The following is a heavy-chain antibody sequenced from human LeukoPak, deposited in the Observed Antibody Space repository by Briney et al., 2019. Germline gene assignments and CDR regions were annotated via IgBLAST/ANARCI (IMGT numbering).Heavy chain of an antibody. CDR2: IYYSGST. CDR3: ARGAPGYCSSTTCPLDY. J-gene: IGHJ4*02. CDR1: GGSISSYY. D-gene: IGHD2-2*01. Sequence: SETLSLTCTVSGGSISSYYWSWIRQPPGKGLEWIGYIYYSGSTNYNPSLKSRVTISVDTSKNQFSLKLSSVTAADTAAYYCARGAPGYCSSTTCPLDYWGQGTLVTVSS. V-gene: IGHV4-59*01.